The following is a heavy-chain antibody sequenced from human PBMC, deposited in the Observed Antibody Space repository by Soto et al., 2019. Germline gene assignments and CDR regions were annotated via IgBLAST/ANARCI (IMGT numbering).Heavy chain of an antibody. Sequence: SVKVSCKASGGTFSSYAISWVRQAPGQGLEWMGGIIPIFGTANYAQKFQGRVTITADESTSTAYMELSSLRSEDTAVYYCARAQRAAIYYYYGMDVWGQGTTATVSS. CDR1: GGTFSSYA. D-gene: IGHD2-2*01. CDR2: IIPIFGTA. V-gene: IGHV1-69*13. J-gene: IGHJ6*02. CDR3: ARAQRAAIYYYYGMDV.